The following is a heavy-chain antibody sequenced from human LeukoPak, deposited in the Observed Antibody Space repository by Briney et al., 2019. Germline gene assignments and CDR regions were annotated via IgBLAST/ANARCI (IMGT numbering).Heavy chain of an antibody. J-gene: IGHJ4*02. Sequence: GRSLRLSCAASGFIFDDYAMHWVRQAPGKGLEWVSGITWNGGRIDYADSVKGRFTISRDNAKNSLYLQMNSLRAEDTALYYCAKGCSTVTTSIFDYWGQGTLVTVSS. D-gene: IGHD4-17*01. CDR3: AKGCSTVTTSIFDY. V-gene: IGHV3-9*01. CDR2: ITWNGGRI. CDR1: GFIFDDYA.